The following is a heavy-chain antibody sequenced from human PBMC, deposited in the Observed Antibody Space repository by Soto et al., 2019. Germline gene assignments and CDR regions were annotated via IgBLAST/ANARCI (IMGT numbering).Heavy chain of an antibody. CDR1: GFTFSSYA. V-gene: IGHV3-23*01. CDR3: AKDAISMVRGVNNWFDP. D-gene: IGHD3-10*01. CDR2: ISGGGGVST. J-gene: IGHJ5*02. Sequence: GGSLRLSCAASGFTFSSYAMTWVRQAPGKGLEWVSGISGGGGVSTYYADSVKGRFTISRDNSMNTLYLQMNRLRAEDTAVYYCAKDAISMVRGVNNWFDPWGQRTLVTVSS.